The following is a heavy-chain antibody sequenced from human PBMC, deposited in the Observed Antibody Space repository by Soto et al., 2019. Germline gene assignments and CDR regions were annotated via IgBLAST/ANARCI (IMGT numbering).Heavy chain of an antibody. Sequence: GGSLRLSCAASGFTVSSNYMSWVRQAPGKGLEWVSVIYSGGSTYYADSVKGRFTISRDNSKNTLYLQMNSLRAEDTAVYYCAREASYYYGSGSYYVFDYWGQGTLVTVSS. J-gene: IGHJ4*02. CDR1: GFTVSSNY. V-gene: IGHV3-66*01. CDR2: IYSGGST. CDR3: AREASYYYGSGSYYVFDY. D-gene: IGHD3-10*01.